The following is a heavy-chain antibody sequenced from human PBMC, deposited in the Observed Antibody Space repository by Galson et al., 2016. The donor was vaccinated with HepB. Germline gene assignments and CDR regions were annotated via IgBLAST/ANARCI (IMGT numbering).Heavy chain of an antibody. CDR2: IGYEGRSK. CDR3: ATATDYAFDI. CDR1: GFSFSNFA. V-gene: IGHV3-30*03. D-gene: IGHD3/OR15-3a*01. J-gene: IGHJ3*02. Sequence: SLRLSCAASGFSFSNFAMYWVRQAPGKGLEWLAAIGYEGRSKYYIDSVKGRFTISRDNSKNTFSLQMNSLRVEDTALYYCATATDYAFDIWGQGTMVNVAS.